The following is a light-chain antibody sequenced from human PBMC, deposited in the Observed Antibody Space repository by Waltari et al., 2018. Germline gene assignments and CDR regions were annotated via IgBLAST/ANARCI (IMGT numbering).Light chain of an antibody. CDR3: AAWDGSLNGVV. J-gene: IGLJ2*01. CDR2: LNN. CDR1: SSNIGTYN. Sequence: QSVLTQPPSASGTPGQRVTISCSGSSSNIGTYNVNWYQHLPGAAPKLLICLNNRRPSGCPARFSASKSGTSASLGSSSLQSEDEADYYCAAWDGSLNGVVFGGGTKLTVL. V-gene: IGLV1-44*01.